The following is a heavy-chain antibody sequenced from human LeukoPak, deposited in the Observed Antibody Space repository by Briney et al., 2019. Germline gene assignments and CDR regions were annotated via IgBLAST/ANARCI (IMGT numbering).Heavy chain of an antibody. CDR1: GYTFTGYY. J-gene: IGHJ4*02. D-gene: IGHD5-18*01. V-gene: IGHV1-2*02. Sequence: ASVKVSCKASGYTFTGYYMHWARQAPGQGLEWMGWINPNSGGTNYAQKFQGRVTMTRDTSISTAYMELSRLRSDDTAVYYCARGDVDTAMGNDHWGQGTLVTVSS. CDR2: INPNSGGT. CDR3: ARGDVDTAMGNDH.